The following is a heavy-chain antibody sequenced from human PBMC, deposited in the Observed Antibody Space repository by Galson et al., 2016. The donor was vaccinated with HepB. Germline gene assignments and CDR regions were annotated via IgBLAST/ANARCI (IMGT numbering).Heavy chain of an antibody. J-gene: IGHJ5*02. D-gene: IGHD2-15*01. Sequence: PALVKPTQALTLTCTSSGFSLNTSGVAVGWIRQPPGKAPDWLALIYWDDDKRYSPSLKSRLTITKDTSKNRVVLTMTNVDPMDTATYYCAHRRLASGGPPYNWFDPWGQGTLVTVSS. CDR1: GFSLNTSGVA. V-gene: IGHV2-5*02. CDR3: AHRRLASGGPPYNWFDP. CDR2: IYWDDDK.